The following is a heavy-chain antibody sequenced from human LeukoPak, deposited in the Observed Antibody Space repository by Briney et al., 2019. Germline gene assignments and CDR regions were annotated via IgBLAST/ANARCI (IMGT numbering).Heavy chain of an antibody. J-gene: IGHJ4*02. Sequence: HGESLKISCKGSGYSFSSYWIGWVRQMPGKGLEWMGIIYPGDSDTRYSPSFQGQVTISADKSISTAYLQWSSLKASDTAMYYCARPRGNRGAHRVFDNGGQGPPVPAS. CDR3: ARPRGNRGAHRVFDN. CDR1: GYSFSSYW. CDR2: IYPGDSDT. V-gene: IGHV5-51*01. D-gene: IGHD2/OR15-2a*01.